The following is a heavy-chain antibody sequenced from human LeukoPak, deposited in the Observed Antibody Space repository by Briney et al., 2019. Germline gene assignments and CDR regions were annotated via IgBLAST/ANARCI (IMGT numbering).Heavy chain of an antibody. CDR2: ISAYNGNT. CDR3: AREPYSSSWYQRRYYFDY. J-gene: IGHJ4*02. D-gene: IGHD6-13*01. V-gene: IGHV1-18*01. CDR1: GYTFTSYG. Sequence: ASVKVSCKASGYTFTSYGISWVRQAPGQGLEWMGWISAYNGNTNYAQKLQGRVTITTDESTSTAYMELSSLRSEDTAVYYCAREPYSSSWYQRRYYFDYWGQGTLVTVSS.